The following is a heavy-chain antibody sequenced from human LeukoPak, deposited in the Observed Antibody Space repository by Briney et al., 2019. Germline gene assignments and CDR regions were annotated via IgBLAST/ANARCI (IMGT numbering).Heavy chain of an antibody. CDR1: GFTFSSYS. CDR3: ARGESGIAAALDY. V-gene: IGHV3-48*01. Sequence: PGGSLRLSCAASGFTFSSYSMNWVRQAPGKGLEWVSYISSSSGTIYYADSVKGRFTISRDNAKNSLYLQMNSLRAEDTAVYYCARGESGIAAALDYWGQGTLVTVSS. D-gene: IGHD6-13*01. J-gene: IGHJ4*02. CDR2: ISSSSGTI.